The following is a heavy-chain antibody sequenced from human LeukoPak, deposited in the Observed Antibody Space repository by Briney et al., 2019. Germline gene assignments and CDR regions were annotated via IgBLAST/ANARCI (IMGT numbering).Heavy chain of an antibody. Sequence: GESLKISCKGSEYTFNSYWIAWVRQMPGKGLEWMGIIYPGDSDTRYSPSFQGQVTIPADKSTSTAYLQWSSLKASDTAMYYCARRYGRPFDYWGQGTLVTVSS. CDR1: EYTFNSYW. D-gene: IGHD4-17*01. V-gene: IGHV5-51*01. CDR2: IYPGDSDT. CDR3: ARRYGRPFDY. J-gene: IGHJ4*02.